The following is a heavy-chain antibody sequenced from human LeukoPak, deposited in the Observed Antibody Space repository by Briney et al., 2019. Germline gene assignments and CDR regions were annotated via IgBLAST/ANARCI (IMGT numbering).Heavy chain of an antibody. V-gene: IGHV4-38-2*02. CDR2: IYHSGST. Sequence: SETLSLTCTVSGYSISSGYYWGWIRQPPGKGLEWIGSIYHSGSTYYNPSLKSRVTISVDTSKNQFSLKLSSVTAADTAVYYCARLGYYDFWSGYSAPGCYFDYWGQGTLVTVSS. J-gene: IGHJ4*02. CDR3: ARLGYYDFWSGYSAPGCYFDY. D-gene: IGHD3-3*01. CDR1: GYSISSGYY.